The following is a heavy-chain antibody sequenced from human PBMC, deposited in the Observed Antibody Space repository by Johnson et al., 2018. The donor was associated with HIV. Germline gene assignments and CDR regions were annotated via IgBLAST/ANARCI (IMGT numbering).Heavy chain of an antibody. V-gene: IGHV3-15*01. Sequence: VQLVESGGGVARPGGSLKLSCAASGFTFSNAWMHWVRQAPGKGLEWVGRIKSKTDGGTIDYAAPVKGRFTISRDDSKNTLYLQMNSLKTEDTALYYCNTDRVDGGGSYYNAFDIWGQGTMVTVSS. CDR1: GFTFSNAW. CDR2: IKSKTDGGTI. J-gene: IGHJ3*02. CDR3: NTDRVDGGGSYYNAFDI. D-gene: IGHD1-26*01.